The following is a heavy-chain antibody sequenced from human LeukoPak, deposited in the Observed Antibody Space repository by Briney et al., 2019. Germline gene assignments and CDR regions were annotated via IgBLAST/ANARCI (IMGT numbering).Heavy chain of an antibody. CDR3: ARGRRSGSYYVWFDP. CDR1: GGTFSSYA. V-gene: IGHV1-69*05. Sequence: SVKVSCKAPGGTFSSYAISWVRQAPGQGLEWMGGIIPIFGTANYAQKFQGRVTITTDESTSTAYMELSSLRSEDTAVYYCARGRRSGSYYVWFDPWGQGTLVTVSS. J-gene: IGHJ5*02. CDR2: IIPIFGTA. D-gene: IGHD1-26*01.